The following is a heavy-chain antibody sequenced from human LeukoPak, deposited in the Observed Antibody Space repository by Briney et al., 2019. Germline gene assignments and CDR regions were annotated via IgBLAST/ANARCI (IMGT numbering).Heavy chain of an antibody. Sequence: GGSLRLSCAASGFIFNSYAMSWVRQAPGKGLEWVSAIAASDGNTYYADSVKGRFSISRDNSKNTLYLQMNSLRAEDTAVYYCAKATYYYDSSGYDYWGQGTLVTVSS. J-gene: IGHJ4*02. CDR1: GFIFNSYA. V-gene: IGHV3-23*01. CDR3: AKATYYYDSSGYDY. D-gene: IGHD3-22*01. CDR2: IAASDGNT.